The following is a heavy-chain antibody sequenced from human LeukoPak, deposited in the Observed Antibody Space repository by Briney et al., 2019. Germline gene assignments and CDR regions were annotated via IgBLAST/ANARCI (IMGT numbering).Heavy chain of an antibody. CDR1: GFTFSSYW. V-gene: IGHV3-7*01. D-gene: IGHD1-7*01. CDR2: IKQDGSEK. Sequence: GGSLRLSCAASGFTFSSYWMSWVRQAPGKGLEWVANIKQDGSEKYYADSVKGRFTISRDNAKNSLYLQMNSLRVEDTAVYYCARVQLLLYRNYNGPMDVWGKGTTVTVSS. CDR3: ARVQLLLYRNYNGPMDV. J-gene: IGHJ6*03.